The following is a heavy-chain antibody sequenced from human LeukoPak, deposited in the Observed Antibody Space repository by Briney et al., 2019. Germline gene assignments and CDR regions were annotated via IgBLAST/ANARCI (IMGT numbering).Heavy chain of an antibody. CDR1: GFTFSSYS. D-gene: IGHD3-10*02. CDR2: ISSSSSYI. J-gene: IGHJ3*02. Sequence: GGSLRHSCAASGFTFSSYSMNWVRQAPGKGLEWVSSISSSSSYIYYADSVKGRFTISRDNAKNSLYLQMNSLRAEDTAVYYCARSRPHLFGELYHDAFDIWGQGTMVTVSS. V-gene: IGHV3-21*01. CDR3: ARSRPHLFGELYHDAFDI.